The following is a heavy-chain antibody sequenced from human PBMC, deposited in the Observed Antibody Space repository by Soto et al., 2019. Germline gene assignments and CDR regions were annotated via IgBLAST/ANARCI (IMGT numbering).Heavy chain of an antibody. CDR3: ARDKWLHY. CDR2: IYYSGST. D-gene: IGHD5-12*01. J-gene: IGHJ4*02. Sequence: SETLSLTCTVSGGSISSYYWSWIRQPPGKGLEWIGYIYYSGSTNYNPSLKSRVTISVDTSKNQFSLKLSSVTAVDTAVYYCARDKWLHYWGQGTLVTVSS. V-gene: IGHV4-59*01. CDR1: GGSISSYY.